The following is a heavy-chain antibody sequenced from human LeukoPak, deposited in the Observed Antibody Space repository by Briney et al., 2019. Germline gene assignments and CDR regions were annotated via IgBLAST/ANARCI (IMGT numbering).Heavy chain of an antibody. CDR3: ARSLVYGDFSDY. D-gene: IGHD4-17*01. CDR2: IYTSGST. Sequence: SEILSLTCAVYGGSFSGYYWSWIRQPPGKGLEWIGRIYTSGSTNYNPSLKSRVTISVDTSKNQFSLKLSSVTAADTAVYYCARSLVYGDFSDYWGQGTLVTVSS. V-gene: IGHV4-59*10. CDR1: GGSFSGYY. J-gene: IGHJ4*02.